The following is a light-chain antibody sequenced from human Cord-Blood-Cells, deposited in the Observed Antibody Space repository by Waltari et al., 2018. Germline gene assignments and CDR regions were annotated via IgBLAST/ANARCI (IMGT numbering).Light chain of an antibody. Sequence: DIQMTQSPSSLSASVADRVTLTCRASQSTSSYLNWYQQKPGKAPKLLIYAASSLQSGVPSRFSGSGSGTDFTLTISSLQPEDFATYYCQQSYSTPYTFGQGTKLEIK. V-gene: IGKV1-39*01. CDR3: QQSYSTPYT. J-gene: IGKJ2*01. CDR1: QSTSSY. CDR2: AAS.